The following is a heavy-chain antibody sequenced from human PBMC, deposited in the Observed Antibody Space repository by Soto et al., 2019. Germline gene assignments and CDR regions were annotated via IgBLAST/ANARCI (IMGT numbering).Heavy chain of an antibody. V-gene: IGHV4-39*07. D-gene: IGHD3-10*01. Sequence: SETLSLTCTVSGDSITSSSHYWGWIRQPPGKGLECIANIYYDGNTYYNPSLKSRVTTSLDRSKNQFSLNLSSVTAADTAVYYCARVWFGESSWFDPWGQGTLVTVSS. CDR1: GDSITSSSHY. CDR2: IYYDGNT. CDR3: ARVWFGESSWFDP. J-gene: IGHJ5*02.